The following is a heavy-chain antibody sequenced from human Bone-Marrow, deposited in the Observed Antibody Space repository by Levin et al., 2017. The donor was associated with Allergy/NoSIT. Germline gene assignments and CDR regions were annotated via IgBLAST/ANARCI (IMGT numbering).Heavy chain of an antibody. J-gene: IGHJ4*02. CDR3: ARVLVGATRYFDY. D-gene: IGHD1-26*01. V-gene: IGHV3-53*01. CDR2: IYSGGST. CDR1: GFTVSSNY. Sequence: GGSLRLSCAASGFTVSSNYMSWVRQAPGKGLEWVSVIYSGGSTYYADSVKGRFTISRDNSKNTLYLQMNSLRAEDTAVYYCARVLVGATRYFDYWGQGTLVTVSS.